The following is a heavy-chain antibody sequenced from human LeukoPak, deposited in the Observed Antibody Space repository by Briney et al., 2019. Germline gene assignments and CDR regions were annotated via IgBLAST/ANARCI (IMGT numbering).Heavy chain of an antibody. D-gene: IGHD2-15*01. V-gene: IGHV3-64*01. Sequence: GGSLRLYSAASGFTFSSSVLHGDRQAPGKGREYVSGTSSDGGTTYYAKSVKGRFTISRDNSKNMLYLQRGSLRTEAMAVYYSAAHGCSGGWEIDYWGQGTLVTVSS. CDR1: GFTFSSSV. J-gene: IGHJ4*02. CDR3: AAHGCSGGWEIDY. CDR2: TSSDGGTT.